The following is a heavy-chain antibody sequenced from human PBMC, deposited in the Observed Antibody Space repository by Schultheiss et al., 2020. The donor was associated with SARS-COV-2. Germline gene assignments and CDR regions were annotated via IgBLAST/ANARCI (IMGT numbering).Heavy chain of an antibody. CDR1: GFTFSSYG. CDR2: IWYDGSNK. CDR3: AKEGGYGDYPDYFDY. Sequence: GESLKISCAASGFTFSSYGMHWVRQAPGKGLEWVAVIWYDGSNKYYADSVKGRFTISRDNSKNTLYLQMNCLRAEDTAVYYCAKEGGYGDYPDYFDYWGQGTLVTVSS. J-gene: IGHJ4*02. D-gene: IGHD4-17*01. V-gene: IGHV3-30*02.